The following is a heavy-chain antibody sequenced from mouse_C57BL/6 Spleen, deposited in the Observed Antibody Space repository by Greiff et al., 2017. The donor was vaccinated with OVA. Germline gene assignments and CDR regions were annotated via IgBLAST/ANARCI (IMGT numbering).Heavy chain of an antibody. CDR2: INYDGSST. CDR1: GFTFSDYY. CDR3: ARPAYGSSYLDY. Sequence: EVMLVESEGGLVQPGSSMKLSCTASGFTFSDYYMAWVRQVPEKGLEWVANINYDGSSTYYLDSLKSRFIISRDNAKNILYLQMSSLKSEDTATYYCARPAYGSSYLDYWGQGTTLTVSS. D-gene: IGHD1-1*01. J-gene: IGHJ2*01. V-gene: IGHV5-16*01.